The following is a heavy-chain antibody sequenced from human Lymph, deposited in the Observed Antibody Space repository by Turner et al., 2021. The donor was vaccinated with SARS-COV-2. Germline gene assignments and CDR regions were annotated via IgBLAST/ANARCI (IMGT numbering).Heavy chain of an antibody. J-gene: IGHJ2*01. V-gene: IGHV4-39*01. D-gene: IGHD6-19*01. Sequence: QLQLQESGPGLVKPSEPLSLPCTVSGGSISSSSYYWGWIRQPPGKGLEWIGSLYYSGSTYYNPSLKSRVTISVDTSKNQFSLKLSSVTAADTAFYYCARRRQWLVHWYFDLWGRGTLVTVSS. CDR1: GGSISSSSYY. CDR2: LYYSGST. CDR3: ARRRQWLVHWYFDL.